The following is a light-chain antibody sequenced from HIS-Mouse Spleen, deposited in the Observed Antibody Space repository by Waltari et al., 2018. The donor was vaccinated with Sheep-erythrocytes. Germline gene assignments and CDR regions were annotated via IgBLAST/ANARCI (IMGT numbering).Light chain of an antibody. Sequence: SYELTQPPSVSVSPGQTASITCSGAKLGDKYACWYHQKPGQSPVLVIYQDSKRPSGIPERFSGSSSGTMATLTISGAQVEDEADYYCYSTDSSGNHSVFGGGTKLTVL. CDR3: YSTDSSGNHSV. CDR2: QDS. V-gene: IGLV3-10*01. J-gene: IGLJ2*01. CDR1: KLGDKY.